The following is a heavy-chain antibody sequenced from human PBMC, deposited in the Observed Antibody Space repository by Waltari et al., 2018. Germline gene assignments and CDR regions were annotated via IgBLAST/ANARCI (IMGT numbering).Heavy chain of an antibody. V-gene: IGHV3-23*01. CDR1: GFTFSSYA. Sequence: EVQLLESGGGLVQPGGSLRLSCAASGFTFSSYAMRWVRQAPGKGLEWVSAISGSGGSTYYADSVKGRFTISRDNSKNTLYLQMNSLRAEDTAVYYCAKNLGWLDDAFDIWGQGTMVTVSS. CDR2: ISGSGGST. J-gene: IGHJ3*02. D-gene: IGHD3-22*01. CDR3: AKNLGWLDDAFDI.